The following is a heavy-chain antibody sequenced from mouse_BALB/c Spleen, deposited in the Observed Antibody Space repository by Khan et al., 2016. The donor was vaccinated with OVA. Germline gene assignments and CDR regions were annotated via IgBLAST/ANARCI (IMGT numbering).Heavy chain of an antibody. J-gene: IGHJ1*01. Sequence: EVELVESGGGLVKPGGSLKLSCAASGFTFSSYAMSWVRQTPEKRLEWVATISSGDTYTYYPDSVKGRFTISRANAKNTLYLQMSSLRSEDTAMYYCARPPITTVVATSYWFFDVWGAGTTVTVST. D-gene: IGHD1-1*01. CDR1: GFTFSSYA. V-gene: IGHV5-9-3*01. CDR3: ARPPITTVVATSYWFFDV. CDR2: ISSGDTYT.